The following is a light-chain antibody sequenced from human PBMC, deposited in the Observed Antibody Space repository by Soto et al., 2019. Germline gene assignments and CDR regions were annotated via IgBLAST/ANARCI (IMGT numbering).Light chain of an antibody. Sequence: DIQMTQSPSSLSAFVGDRVTITCRASQSINNYLNWYQQKPGKVPKLLIYAASSLQSGVPSRFGGSGSGTDFTVTISSLQPEDFATYYCQQSYSMPRTFGGGTKVDIK. CDR1: QSINNY. CDR3: QQSYSMPRT. CDR2: AAS. V-gene: IGKV1-39*01. J-gene: IGKJ4*01.